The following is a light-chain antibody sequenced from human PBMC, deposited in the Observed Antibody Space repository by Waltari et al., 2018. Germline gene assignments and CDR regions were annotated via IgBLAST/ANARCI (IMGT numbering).Light chain of an antibody. CDR3: SSYIDSSTLEL. V-gene: IGLV2-14*03. CDR2: DVS. J-gene: IGLJ2*01. CDR1: SSDIVGYNY. Sequence: QSALTQPASVSGSPGPSITISFTGTSSDIVGYNYVSWYQQVPGKDPKLIIYDVSNRTSGVSSRFSGSKSGNTASLTISGLQAEDEATYYCSSYIDSSTLELFGGGTSLTVL.